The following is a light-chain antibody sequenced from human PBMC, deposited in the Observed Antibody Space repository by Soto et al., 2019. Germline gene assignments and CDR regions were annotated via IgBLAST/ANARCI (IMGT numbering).Light chain of an antibody. CDR3: QQYYSTLT. Sequence: DIVLTQSPDSLAVSLGERATINCKSSQSGLYSSNSKNYLAWYQQKPGHPPKLLIYWASTREFGVPDRFSGSGSETDFTLTISSLQAEDVAVYYCQQYYSTLTFGGGTKVEIK. J-gene: IGKJ4*01. CDR2: WAS. CDR1: QSGLYSSNSKNY. V-gene: IGKV4-1*01.